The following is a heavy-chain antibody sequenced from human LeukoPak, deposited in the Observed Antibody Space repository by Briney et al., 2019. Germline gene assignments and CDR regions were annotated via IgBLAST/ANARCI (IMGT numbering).Heavy chain of an antibody. D-gene: IGHD1-26*01. V-gene: IGHV4-59*01. CDR1: GGSITYYY. Sequence: SETLSLTCTVSGGSITYYYWSWIRQTPGKGLEWIGYIYYSGSTDYNPSLKSRVTISVDTSKNQFSLRLSSVTAADTAVYYCARGGKISPYYGMDVWGQGTTVTVSS. CDR2: IYYSGST. CDR3: ARGGKISPYYGMDV. J-gene: IGHJ6*02.